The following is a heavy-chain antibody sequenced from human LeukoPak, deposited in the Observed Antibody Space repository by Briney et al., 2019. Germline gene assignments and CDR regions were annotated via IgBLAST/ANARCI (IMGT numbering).Heavy chain of an antibody. CDR3: ARHPRMTMIAVVSPDAFDI. Sequence: GASVKVSCKASGGTFSSYAISWVRQAPGQGLEWMGGIIPIFGTANYAQKFQGRVTITADESTSTAYMELSSLRSEDTAVYYCARHPRMTMIAVVSPDAFDIWGQGTMVTVSP. D-gene: IGHD3-22*01. J-gene: IGHJ3*02. CDR2: IIPIFGTA. CDR1: GGTFSSYA. V-gene: IGHV1-69*01.